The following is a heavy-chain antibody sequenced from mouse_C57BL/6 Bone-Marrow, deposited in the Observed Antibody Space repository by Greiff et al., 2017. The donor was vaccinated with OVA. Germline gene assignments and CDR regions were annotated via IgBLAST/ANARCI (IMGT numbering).Heavy chain of an antibody. CDR3: ARDIYYGNSHWYFDV. D-gene: IGHD2-1*01. V-gene: IGHV1-64*01. CDR1: GYTFTSYW. CDR2: IHPNSGST. J-gene: IGHJ1*03. Sequence: QVQLQQSGAELVKPGASVKLSCKASGYTFTSYWMHWVKQSPGQGLEWIGMIHPNSGSTNYNEKFKSKATLTVDNSSSTAYMQLISLTSEDSAVYYCARDIYYGNSHWYFDVWGTGTTVTVSS.